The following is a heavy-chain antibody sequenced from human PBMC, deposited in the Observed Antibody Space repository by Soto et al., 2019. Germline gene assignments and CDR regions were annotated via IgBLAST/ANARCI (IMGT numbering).Heavy chain of an antibody. V-gene: IGHV4-4*02. J-gene: IGHJ6*02. Sequence: SETLSLTCAVSGGSISSSNWWSWVRQPPGKGLEWIGEIYHSGSTNYNPSLKSRVTISVDKSKNQFSLKLSSVTAADTTVYYCARLVIGYCSGGSCYSDIDYYYGMDVWGQGTTVTVSS. D-gene: IGHD2-15*01. CDR2: IYHSGST. CDR1: GGSISSSNW. CDR3: ARLVIGYCSGGSCYSDIDYYYGMDV.